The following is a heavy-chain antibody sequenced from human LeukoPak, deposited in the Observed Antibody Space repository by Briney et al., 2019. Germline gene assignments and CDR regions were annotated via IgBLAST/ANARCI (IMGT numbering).Heavy chain of an antibody. CDR1: GFTFSSYA. D-gene: IGHD3-22*01. CDR3: ARGNTDYYDSSGYGFDY. V-gene: IGHV3-30*04. CDR2: ISYDGSNK. Sequence: GGSLRLSCAASGFTFSSYAMHWVRQAPGKGLEWVAVISYDGSNKYYADSVKGRFTISRDNSKNTLYLQMNSLRAEDTAVYYYARGNTDYYDSSGYGFDYWGQGTLVTVSS. J-gene: IGHJ4*02.